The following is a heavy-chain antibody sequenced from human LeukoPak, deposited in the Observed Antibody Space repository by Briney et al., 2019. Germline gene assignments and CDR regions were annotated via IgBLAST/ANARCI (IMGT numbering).Heavy chain of an antibody. Sequence: ASVKVSCKASGYTFTGYYMHWVRQAPGQGLEWMGWINPNSGGTNYAQKFQGRVTMTRDTSISTAYMELNRLRSDDTAVYYCARGDYDSSGYAFDIWGQGTMVTVSS. CDR2: INPNSGGT. CDR3: ARGDYDSSGYAFDI. D-gene: IGHD3-22*01. CDR1: GYTFTGYY. V-gene: IGHV1-2*02. J-gene: IGHJ3*02.